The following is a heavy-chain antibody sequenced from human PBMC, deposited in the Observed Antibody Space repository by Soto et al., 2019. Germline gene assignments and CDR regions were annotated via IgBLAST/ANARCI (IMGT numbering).Heavy chain of an antibody. Sequence: GGSLRLSCAASGFTFSSYWMSWVRQAPGKGLEWVANIKEDGSEKYYVDFVKGRFTISRDNAKNSLYLQINSLRAEDTAVYYCARVGDDYLWGSYRPYYYGMDVWGQGTTVTVSS. D-gene: IGHD3-16*02. J-gene: IGHJ6*02. CDR2: IKEDGSEK. CDR1: GFTFSSYW. CDR3: ARVGDDYLWGSYRPYYYGMDV. V-gene: IGHV3-7*01.